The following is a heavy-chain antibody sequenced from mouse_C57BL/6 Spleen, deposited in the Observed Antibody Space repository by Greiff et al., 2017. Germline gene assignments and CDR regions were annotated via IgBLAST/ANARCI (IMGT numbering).Heavy chain of an antibody. CDR3: YSNYGGFAY. V-gene: IGHV1-5*01. CDR1: GYTFTNYW. CDR2: IYPGNSAT. Sequence: VQLQQSGTVLARPGASVKMSCKTSGYTFTNYWMHWVQQRPGQGLAWIGAIYPGNSATSYTPKFQGKATLSAVTSASTAYMGLSSLTKDDSAVYYCYSNYGGFAYWGQGTLVTVSA. J-gene: IGHJ3*01. D-gene: IGHD2-5*01.